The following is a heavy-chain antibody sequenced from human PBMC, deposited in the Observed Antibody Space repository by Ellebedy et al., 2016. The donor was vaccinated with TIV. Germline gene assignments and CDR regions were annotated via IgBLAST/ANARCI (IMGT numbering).Heavy chain of an antibody. CDR3: ASNSRNYYDSSGYYPGDYFDY. D-gene: IGHD3-22*01. CDR2: IIPIFGTA. Sequence: AASVKVSCKASGGTFSSYAISWVRQAPGQGLEWMGGIIPIFGTANYAQKFQGRVTITADESTSTAYMELSSLRSEDTAVYYCASNSRNYYDSSGYYPGDYFDYWGQGTLVTVSS. V-gene: IGHV1-69*13. CDR1: GGTFSSYA. J-gene: IGHJ4*02.